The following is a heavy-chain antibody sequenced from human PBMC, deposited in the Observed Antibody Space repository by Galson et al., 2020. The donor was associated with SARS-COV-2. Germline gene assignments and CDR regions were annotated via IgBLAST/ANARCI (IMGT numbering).Heavy chain of an antibody. J-gene: IGHJ3*02. CDR1: GGSISSSSYY. Sequence: SETLSLTCTVSGGSISSSSYYWGWIRQPPGKGLEWIGSIYYSGSTYYNPSLKSRVTISVDTSKNQFSLKLSSVTAADTAVYYCASSLRGGAAFDIWGQGTMVTVSS. CDR3: ASSLRGGAAFDI. D-gene: IGHD3-10*01. V-gene: IGHV4-39*01. CDR2: IYYSGST.